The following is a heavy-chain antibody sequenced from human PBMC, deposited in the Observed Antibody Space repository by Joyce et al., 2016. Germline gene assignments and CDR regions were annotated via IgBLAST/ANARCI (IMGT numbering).Heavy chain of an antibody. V-gene: IGHV5-51*01. CDR3: ARWIRSGDYNWFDR. Sequence: DVQLVQSGADMKKPGESLKISCQGSGYSFTSTWIGWVRQMPGEGLEWMGVIYPGDSDTRYNPPFQGHGSISADKSISTADLQGVSLKASDSAMYYCARWIRSGDYNWFDRWGQGTLVTVSS. J-gene: IGHJ5*02. CDR2: IYPGDSDT. D-gene: IGHD2-2*03. CDR1: GYSFTSTW.